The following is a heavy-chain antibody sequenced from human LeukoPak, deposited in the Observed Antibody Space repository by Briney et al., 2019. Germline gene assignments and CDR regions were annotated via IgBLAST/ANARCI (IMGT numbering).Heavy chain of an antibody. D-gene: IGHD4-17*01. J-gene: IGHJ4*02. CDR3: ARETGSAVGSTDFDY. V-gene: IGHV3-30-3*01. Sequence: PGGSLRLSCAASGFTFSGYAMHWVRQAPGKGLEWVSVMSYDGSNKYYADPVKGRFTISRDNSKNTLYLQMNSLRAEDTAVYYCARETGSAVGSTDFDYWGQGTLVTVSS. CDR2: MSYDGSNK. CDR1: GFTFSGYA.